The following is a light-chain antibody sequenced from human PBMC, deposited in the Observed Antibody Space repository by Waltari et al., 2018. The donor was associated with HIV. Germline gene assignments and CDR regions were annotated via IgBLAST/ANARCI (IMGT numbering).Light chain of an antibody. V-gene: IGKV3-15*01. CDR2: GES. CDR3: QQYTNWPLT. Sequence: EIVMTQSPATLSVSPGERATLSCRASQSLSSNLAWYQQKPGQAPRLLIYGESTRATGIPARFSGRGSGTEFTLTISSLQSEDFAVYYCQQYTNWPLTFGGGTKVEIK. J-gene: IGKJ4*01. CDR1: QSLSSN.